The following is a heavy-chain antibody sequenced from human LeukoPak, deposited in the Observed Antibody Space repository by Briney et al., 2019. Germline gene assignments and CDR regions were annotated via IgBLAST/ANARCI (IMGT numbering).Heavy chain of an antibody. CDR3: ARGFVHAFDI. CDR2: IGVAGDT. J-gene: IGHJ3*02. CDR1: GFAFSTYD. V-gene: IGHV3-13*04. Sequence: GGSLRPSCAASGFAFSTYDMHWVRQATGKGLEWVSAIGVAGDTYYPGSVKGRFTISRENAKNSLYLQMNSLRAGDAAVYYCARGFVHAFDIWGQGTMVTVSS. D-gene: IGHD6-6*01.